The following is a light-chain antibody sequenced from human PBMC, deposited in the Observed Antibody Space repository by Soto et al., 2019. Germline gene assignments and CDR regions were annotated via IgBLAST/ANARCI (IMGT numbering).Light chain of an antibody. V-gene: IGLV1-40*01. CDR1: SSNIGAGYD. CDR2: GNN. J-gene: IGLJ3*02. Sequence: QSVLTQPPSVSGAPRQRVTISCTGSSSNIGAGYDVHWYQQFPGTAPKVLIYGNNNRPSGVPDRFSGSKSGTSASLAITGLQAEDEANYYCGTWDSRLSAGVFGGGTKLTVL. CDR3: GTWDSRLSAGV.